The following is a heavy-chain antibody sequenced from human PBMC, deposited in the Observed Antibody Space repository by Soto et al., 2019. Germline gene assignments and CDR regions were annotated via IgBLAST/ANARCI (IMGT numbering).Heavy chain of an antibody. Sequence: PSETLSLTCTVSGDSISSYYWSWIRQPPGKGLEWIGYIYYSGSTNYNPSLKSRVTISVDTSKNQFSLKLSSVTAADTAVYYCARVMSIAARKAYYYGMDVWGQGTTVTVSS. V-gene: IGHV4-59*01. CDR3: ARVMSIAARKAYYYGMDV. D-gene: IGHD6-6*01. CDR1: GDSISSYY. CDR2: IYYSGST. J-gene: IGHJ6*02.